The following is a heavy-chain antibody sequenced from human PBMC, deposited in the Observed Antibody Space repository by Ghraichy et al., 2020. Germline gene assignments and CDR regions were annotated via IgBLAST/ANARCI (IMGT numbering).Heavy chain of an antibody. Sequence: GGSLRLSCAASGFTFSSYAMSWVRQAPGKGLEWVSAISGSGGSTYYADSVKGRFTISRDNSKNTLYLQMNSLRAEDTAVYYCAKSLGYCSSTSCYNRYYYYYGMDVWGQGTTVTVSS. D-gene: IGHD2-2*02. CDR2: ISGSGGST. J-gene: IGHJ6*02. CDR1: GFTFSSYA. CDR3: AKSLGYCSSTSCYNRYYYYYGMDV. V-gene: IGHV3-23*01.